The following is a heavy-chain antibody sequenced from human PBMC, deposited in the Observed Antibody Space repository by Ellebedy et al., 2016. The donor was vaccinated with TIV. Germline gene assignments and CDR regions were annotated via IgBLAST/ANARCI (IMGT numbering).Heavy chain of an antibody. J-gene: IGHJ3*02. Sequence: GGSLRLSCKASGQSFTSFWIGWVRQTPGRGLEWMGIIYPGDSDTIYSPSFQGQVTMSVDKSISTAYLQWSSLKASDTAMYYCARHRNSSDAFDIWGQGTMVTVSS. CDR1: GQSFTSFW. D-gene: IGHD1-14*01. CDR3: ARHRNSSDAFDI. CDR2: IYPGDSDT. V-gene: IGHV5-51*01.